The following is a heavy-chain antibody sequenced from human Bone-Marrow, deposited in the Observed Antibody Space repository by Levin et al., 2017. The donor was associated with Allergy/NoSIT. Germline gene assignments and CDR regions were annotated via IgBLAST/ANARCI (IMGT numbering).Heavy chain of an antibody. J-gene: IGHJ4*02. CDR1: FFPFLPSP. CDR3: ARDPMTCSGGSCYHFDH. Sequence: SFSSSFFPFLPSPLPWVRQAPGKGLEWVSSISISGNHIYYVDSVKGRFTVSIAPAKNSLYLQMNDLGAEDTAVYFCARDPMTCSGGSCYHFDHWGQGTLVTVSS. V-gene: IGHV3-21*01. D-gene: IGHD2-15*01. CDR2: ISISGNHI.